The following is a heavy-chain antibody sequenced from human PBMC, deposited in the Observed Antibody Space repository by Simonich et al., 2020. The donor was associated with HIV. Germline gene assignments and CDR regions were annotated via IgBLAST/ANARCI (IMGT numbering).Heavy chain of an antibody. J-gene: IGHJ4*02. CDR2: INHSGST. V-gene: IGHV4-34*01. D-gene: IGHD2-15*01. Sequence: QVQLQESGPGLVKPSETLSLTCTVSGGSISGYYWSWIRQPPGKGLEWIGEINHSGSTNYNPSLKSRVTISVDTSKNQCSLKLSSVTAADTAVYYCARGRGAGSYWGQGTLVTVSS. CDR1: GGSISGYY. CDR3: ARGRGAGSY.